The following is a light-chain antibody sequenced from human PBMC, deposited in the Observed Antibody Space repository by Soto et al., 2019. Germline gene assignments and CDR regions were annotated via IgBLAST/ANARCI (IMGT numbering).Light chain of an antibody. CDR2: EVS. CDR3: CSYAGSSTLV. CDR1: SSVVGSYNL. V-gene: IGLV2-23*02. Sequence: QSALTQPASVSGSPGQSITISCTGTSSVVGSYNLVSWYQQHPGKAPKLMIYEVSKRPSGVSNRFSGSKSGNTASLTISGLQAEDEADYYCCSYAGSSTLVFGTGTKATVL. J-gene: IGLJ1*01.